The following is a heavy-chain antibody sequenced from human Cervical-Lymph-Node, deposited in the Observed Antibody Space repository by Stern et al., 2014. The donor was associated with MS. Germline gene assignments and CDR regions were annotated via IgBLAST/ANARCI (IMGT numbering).Heavy chain of an antibody. CDR2: IYHSGNI. CDR1: GSSITTSNW. J-gene: IGHJ5*01. D-gene: IGHD4-17*01. V-gene: IGHV4-4*02. Sequence: EQLVESGPGLVKPSGTLSLTCGVSGSSITTSNWWTWVRQPPGKGLEWLGEIYHSGNINFNPSLKSRVTMSVDKSKNQISLKLTSVTAADTAVYYCARGEVTTWFDSWGPGTLVTVSS. CDR3: ARGEVTTWFDS.